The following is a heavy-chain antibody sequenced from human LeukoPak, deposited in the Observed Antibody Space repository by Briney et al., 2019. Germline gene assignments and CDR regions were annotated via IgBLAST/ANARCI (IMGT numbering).Heavy chain of an antibody. CDR1: GYTFTSYY. CDR3: ARAIPRYYYDSSGYCDY. CDR2: INPSGGST. D-gene: IGHD3-22*01. V-gene: IGHV1-46*01. Sequence: ASVKVSCKASGYTFTSYYMHWVRQAPGQGLEWMGIINPSGGSTSYAQKFQGRVTMTRDTSTSTVYMELSSLRSEDTAVYYCARAIPRYYYDSSGYCDYWGQGTLVTVSS. J-gene: IGHJ4*02.